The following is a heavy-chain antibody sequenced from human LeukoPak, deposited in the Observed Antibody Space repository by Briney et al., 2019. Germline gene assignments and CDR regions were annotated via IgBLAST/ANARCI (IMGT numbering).Heavy chain of an antibody. CDR2: ISGSGGST. CDR1: GFTFSSYS. Sequence: GGSLRLSCAASGFTFSSYSMNWVRQAPGKGLEWVSTISGSGGSTYYADSVKGRFTISRDNSKNTLYLQMNSLRAEDTAVYYCAKTNWEDHDAFDIWGQGTMVTVSS. D-gene: IGHD7-27*01. CDR3: AKTNWEDHDAFDI. J-gene: IGHJ3*02. V-gene: IGHV3-23*01.